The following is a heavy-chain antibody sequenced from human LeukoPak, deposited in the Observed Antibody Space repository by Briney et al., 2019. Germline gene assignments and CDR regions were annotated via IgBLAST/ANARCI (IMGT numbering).Heavy chain of an antibody. CDR1: GYTFTTYW. CDR3: ARSPCGGDCYSGHFQH. CDR2: IYPGDSDT. Sequence: GESLKISCQGSGYTFTTYWIGWVRQMPGRGLEWMGIIYPGDSDTRYSPSFQGQVTISADKSINTAYLRWSSLKAPDTAMYYCARSPCGGDCYSGHFQHWGQGTLVTVSS. D-gene: IGHD2-21*02. V-gene: IGHV5-51*01. J-gene: IGHJ1*01.